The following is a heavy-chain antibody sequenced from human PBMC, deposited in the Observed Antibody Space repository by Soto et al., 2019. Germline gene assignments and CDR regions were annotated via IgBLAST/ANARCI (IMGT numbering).Heavy chain of an antibody. CDR2: ISGYNGDT. Sequence: QGQLVQSEAEVKKPGASVKVSCKASGYPFTTYGISWVRQAPGQGLEWMGWISGYNGDTNNVQKFQGRVTMTIDTDTGTAYMQVRSLTSDDTAVYYCAKNGQPPYYYYGLDVWGQGTKVTVSS. CDR3: AKNGQPPYYYYGLDV. V-gene: IGHV1-18*01. CDR1: GYPFTTYG. J-gene: IGHJ6*02. D-gene: IGHD2-8*01.